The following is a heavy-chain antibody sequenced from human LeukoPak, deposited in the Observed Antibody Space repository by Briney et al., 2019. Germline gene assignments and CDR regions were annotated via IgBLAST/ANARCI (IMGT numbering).Heavy chain of an antibody. CDR1: GGTFSSYA. Sequence: ASVKVSCKASGGTFSSYAISWVRQAPGQRLEWMGRIIPILGIANYAQKFQGRVTITADKSTSTAYMELSSLTSDDTAFYYCARAPMGTAAFYWGQGTLVTVSS. V-gene: IGHV1-69*04. D-gene: IGHD2-2*01. CDR2: IIPILGIA. CDR3: ARAPMGTAAFY. J-gene: IGHJ4*02.